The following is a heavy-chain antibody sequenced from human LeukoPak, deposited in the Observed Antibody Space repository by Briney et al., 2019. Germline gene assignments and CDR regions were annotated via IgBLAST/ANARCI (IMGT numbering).Heavy chain of an antibody. J-gene: IGHJ4*02. V-gene: IGHV3-48*04. CDR3: ARVAVRYYDILTGYYFY. CDR2: ISSSGSTI. D-gene: IGHD3-9*01. Sequence: GGSLRLSCAASGFTFSSYSMNWVRHAPGKGLERVSYISSSGSTIYYADSVKGRFTISRDNAKNSLYLQMNSLRAEDTAVYYCARVAVRYYDILTGYYFYWGQGTLVTVSS. CDR1: GFTFSSYS.